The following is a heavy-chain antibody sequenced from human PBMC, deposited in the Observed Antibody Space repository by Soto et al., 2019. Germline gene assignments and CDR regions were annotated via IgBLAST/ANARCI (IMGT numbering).Heavy chain of an antibody. J-gene: IGHJ5*02. Sequence: QVQLQESGPGLVKPSETLSLSCTVSGVSIRSYYWSWIRQSPGKGLEWIGYIYYSGRTSYNPSLKRRVNILIDTSKTQFSLTMTSVTAADTALYFCARDMRYYHFSSGQPAFSWFDTWGQGLLVTVSS. CDR3: ARDMRYYHFSSGQPAFSWFDT. D-gene: IGHD3-3*01. CDR2: IYYSGRT. CDR1: GVSIRSYY. V-gene: IGHV4-59*01.